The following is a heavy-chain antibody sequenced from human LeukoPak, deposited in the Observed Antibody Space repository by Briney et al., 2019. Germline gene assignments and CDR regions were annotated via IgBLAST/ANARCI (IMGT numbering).Heavy chain of an antibody. J-gene: IGHJ2*01. CDR1: GASINNNY. V-gene: IGHV4-59*01. CDR3: ASGTFDGPLYGTYWYFHV. D-gene: IGHD1-14*01. Sequence: SETLSLTCAVSGASINNNYWTWVRQPPGKGLEWIGYIYSNGNTNYNPSLKGRVTMSIETSKNQFSLQLPSVTAADTAFYYCASGTFDGPLYGTYWYFHVWGRGTLVTVSS. CDR2: IYSNGNT.